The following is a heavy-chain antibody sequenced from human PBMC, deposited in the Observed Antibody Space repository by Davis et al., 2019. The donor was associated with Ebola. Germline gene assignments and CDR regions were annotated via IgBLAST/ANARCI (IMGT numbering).Heavy chain of an antibody. CDR1: GYTFTSYD. Sequence: ASVTVSCKASGYTFTSYDINWVRQATGQGLEWMGWMNPNSGNTGYAQKFQGRVTMTRNTSISTAYMELSSLGSEDTAVYYCAREALTMMSYWFDPWGQGTLVTVSS. CDR3: AREALTMMSYWFDP. CDR2: MNPNSGNT. V-gene: IGHV1-8*01. J-gene: IGHJ5*02. D-gene: IGHD3-22*01.